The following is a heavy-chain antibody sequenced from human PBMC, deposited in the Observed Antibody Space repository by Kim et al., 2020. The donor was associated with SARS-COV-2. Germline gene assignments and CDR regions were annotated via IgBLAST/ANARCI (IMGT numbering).Heavy chain of an antibody. V-gene: IGHV3-30*18. CDR2: ISYDGSNK. CDR1: GFTFSSYG. D-gene: IGHD3-10*01. CDR3: AKDREILGMDV. Sequence: GGSLRLSCAASGFTFSSYGMHWVRQAPGKGLEWVAVISYDGSNKYYADSVKGRFTISRDNSKNTLYLQMNSLRAEDTAVYYCAKDREILGMDVWGQGTTVTVSS. J-gene: IGHJ6*02.